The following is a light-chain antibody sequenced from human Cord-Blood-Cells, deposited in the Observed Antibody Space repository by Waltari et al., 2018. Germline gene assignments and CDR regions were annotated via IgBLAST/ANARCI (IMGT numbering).Light chain of an antibody. CDR3: QQYNSYSWT. CDR1: QSISSW. CDR2: DAS. J-gene: IGKJ1*01. Sequence: DIQMTQSPSTLSASVGDRVTITCRASQSISSWFAWYQQKPGKAPKLLSYDASSLESGVPSRFSGSGSGTEFTLTISSLQPDDFATYYCQQYNSYSWTFGQGTKVEIK. V-gene: IGKV1-5*01.